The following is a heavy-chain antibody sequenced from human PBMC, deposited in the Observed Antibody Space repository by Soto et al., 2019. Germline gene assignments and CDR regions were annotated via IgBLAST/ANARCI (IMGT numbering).Heavy chain of an antibody. CDR1: GYTFTSYG. V-gene: IGHV1-18*01. CDR3: AREAVRDGLAGNWFDP. CDR2: ISAYNGNT. Sequence: QVQLVQSGAEVKKPGASVKVSCKASGYTFTSYGISWVRQAPGQGLEWMGWISAYNGNTNYAQKLQGRVTMTTDTSTSTADMELRSLRSDDTDVYSCAREAVRDGLAGNWFDPWGQGTLVTVSS. D-gene: IGHD3-16*01. J-gene: IGHJ5*02.